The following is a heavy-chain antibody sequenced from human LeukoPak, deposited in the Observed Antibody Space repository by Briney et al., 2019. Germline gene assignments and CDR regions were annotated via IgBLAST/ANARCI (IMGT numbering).Heavy chain of an antibody. J-gene: IGHJ6*03. V-gene: IGHV1-18*01. D-gene: IGHD2-15*01. CDR1: GYTFTSYG. CDR3: ARPGECSGGSCQPDYYYYYYMDV. Sequence: ASVKVSCKASGYTFTSYGISWVRQAPGQGLGWMGWISAYNGNTNYAQKLQGRVTMTTDTSTSTAYMELRSLRSDDTAVYYCARPGECSGGSCQPDYYYYYYMDVWGKGTTVTVSS. CDR2: ISAYNGNT.